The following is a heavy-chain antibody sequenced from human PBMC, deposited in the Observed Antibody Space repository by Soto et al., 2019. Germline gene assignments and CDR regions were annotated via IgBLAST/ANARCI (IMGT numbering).Heavy chain of an antibody. J-gene: IGHJ4*02. CDR1: GFSFTNFA. CDR2: IGASGDIA. Sequence: GGSLRLSCAASGFSFTNFATSWVRQAPGKGLEWVAGIGASGDIAWYADSVKGRLSISRDNSKNTLYLQLNSLRFEDTAVYYCEKDDFTDRGDDYFDYWGPGTLVTVSS. D-gene: IGHD2-21*02. CDR3: EKDDFTDRGDDYFDY. V-gene: IGHV3-23*01.